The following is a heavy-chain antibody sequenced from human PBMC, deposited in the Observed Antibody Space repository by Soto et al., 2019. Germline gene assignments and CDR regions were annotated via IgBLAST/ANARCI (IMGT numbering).Heavy chain of an antibody. D-gene: IGHD2-15*01. Sequence: GASVKVSCKASGGTFSSYTISWVRQAPGQGLEWMGRIIPILGIANYAQKFQGRVTITADKSTSTAYMELSSLRSEDTAVYYCAYCSGGSCSRNWFDPWGQRTLVTVSS. CDR3: AYCSGGSCSRNWFDP. CDR1: GGTFSSYT. J-gene: IGHJ5*02. V-gene: IGHV1-69*02. CDR2: IIPILGIA.